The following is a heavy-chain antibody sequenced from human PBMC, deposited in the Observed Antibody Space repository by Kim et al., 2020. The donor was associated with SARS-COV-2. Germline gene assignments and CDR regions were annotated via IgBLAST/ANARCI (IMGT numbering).Heavy chain of an antibody. D-gene: IGHD6-13*01. CDR3: ARYLPDIAAAGFDY. CDR2: IIPIFGTA. CDR1: GGTFSSYA. Sequence: SVKVSCKASGGTFSSYAISWVRQAPGQGLEWMGGIIPIFGTANYAQKFQGRVTITADESTSTAYMELSSLRSEDTAVYYCARYLPDIAAAGFDYWGQGTLVTVSS. V-gene: IGHV1-69*13. J-gene: IGHJ4*02.